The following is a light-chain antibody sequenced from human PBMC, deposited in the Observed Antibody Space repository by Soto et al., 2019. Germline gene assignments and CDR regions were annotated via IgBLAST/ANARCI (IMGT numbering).Light chain of an antibody. CDR2: KAS. J-gene: IGKJ4*01. CDR3: QQYDSRRT. Sequence: DIQMTQSPSTLSASVGDRVSITCRASQSINSWLAWYQQKPGKAPKLLIYKASTLKSGVPSRFSGSGSGTEFTLTISSQQPDDFATYYCQQYDSRRTFGGGTKVEIK. CDR1: QSINSW. V-gene: IGKV1-5*03.